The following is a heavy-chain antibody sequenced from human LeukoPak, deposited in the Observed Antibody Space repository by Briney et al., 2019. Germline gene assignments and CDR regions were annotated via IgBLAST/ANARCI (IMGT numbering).Heavy chain of an antibody. D-gene: IGHD3-10*01. CDR3: ARNYGSGSQFPVQSEYYFDY. J-gene: IGHJ4*02. CDR1: GYTFTGYY. V-gene: IGHV1-2*02. Sequence: ASVKVSCKASGYTFTGYYMHWVRQAPGQGLEWMGWINPNSGGTNYAQKFQGGVTMTRDTSISTAYMELSRLRSDDTAVYYCARNYGSGSQFPVQSEYYFDYWGQGTLVTVSS. CDR2: INPNSGGT.